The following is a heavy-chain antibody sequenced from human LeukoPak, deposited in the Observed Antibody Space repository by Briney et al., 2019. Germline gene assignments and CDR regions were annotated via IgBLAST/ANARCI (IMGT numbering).Heavy chain of an antibody. V-gene: IGHV1-46*01. CDR3: TTDRGYSYGQTLTFDY. J-gene: IGHJ4*02. D-gene: IGHD5-18*01. CDR2: INPSGGST. CDR1: GYTLTSHY. Sequence: ASVKVSCKASGYTLTSHYMHWVRQAPGQGLEWMGIINPSGGSTSYAQKFQGRVTMTRDTSTSTVYTDLSSLRSEDTAVYYCTTDRGYSYGQTLTFDYWGQGTLVTVSS.